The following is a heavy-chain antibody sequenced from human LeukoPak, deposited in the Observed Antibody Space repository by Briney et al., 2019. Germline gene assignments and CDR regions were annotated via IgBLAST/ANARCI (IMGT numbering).Heavy chain of an antibody. J-gene: IGHJ4*02. CDR2: ISYDGDYK. Sequence: GGSLRLSCAASGFTFGSYGMHWVRQAPGKGLEWVAVISYDGDYKYYADSVKGRFTVSRDNSKDTLFLQMNSLRAEDTAVYYCARDLPFDYWGQGTLVTVSS. CDR3: ARDLPFDY. V-gene: IGHV3-30*03. CDR1: GFTFGSYG.